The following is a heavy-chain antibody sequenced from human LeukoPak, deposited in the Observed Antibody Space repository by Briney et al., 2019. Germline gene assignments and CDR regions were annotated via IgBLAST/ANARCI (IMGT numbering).Heavy chain of an antibody. D-gene: IGHD3-10*01. Sequence: PGGSLRLSCAASGFIFGSYAMSWVRQAPGKGLEWVSVISGSGATTYYADSVKGRFTISRDNSKNTLYLQMNSLRAEDTAVYYCAKELGITMVRGVLDAFDIWGQGTMVTVSS. CDR2: ISGSGATT. V-gene: IGHV3-23*01. CDR1: GFIFGSYA. CDR3: AKELGITMVRGVLDAFDI. J-gene: IGHJ3*02.